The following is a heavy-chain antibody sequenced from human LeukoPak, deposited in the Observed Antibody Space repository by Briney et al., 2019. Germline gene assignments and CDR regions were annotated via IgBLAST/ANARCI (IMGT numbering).Heavy chain of an antibody. J-gene: IGHJ4*02. V-gene: IGHV3-23*01. CDR3: AARKVRGVWFYLDY. Sequence: GGSLRLSCAASGFTVSAYAMAWVRQAPGKGLEWVSTIYDDNTYYADSVKGRFAISTDNSKNTLHLQMNSLRVEDTAVCFCAARKVRGVWFYLDYWGQGTLVTVSS. CDR1: GFTVSAYA. D-gene: IGHD3-10*01. CDR2: IYDDNT.